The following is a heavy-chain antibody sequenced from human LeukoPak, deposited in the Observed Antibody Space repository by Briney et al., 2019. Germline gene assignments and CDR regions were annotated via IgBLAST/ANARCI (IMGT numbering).Heavy chain of an antibody. J-gene: IGHJ4*02. Sequence: GGSLRLSCAASGFTFSSYSMNWVRQAPGKGLEWVSSISSSSSYIYYADSVKGRFTISRDNAKNSLYLQMNSLRAEDTAVYYCARDRYSGYEGIDYWGQGTLVNVSS. CDR3: ARDRYSGYEGIDY. V-gene: IGHV3-21*01. D-gene: IGHD5-12*01. CDR2: ISSSSSYI. CDR1: GFTFSSYS.